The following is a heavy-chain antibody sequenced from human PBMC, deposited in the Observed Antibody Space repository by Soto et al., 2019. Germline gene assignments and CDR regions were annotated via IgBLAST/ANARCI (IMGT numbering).Heavy chain of an antibody. D-gene: IGHD3-10*01. Sequence: PSEILSLTCTVSGGSISSYYWSWIRQPPGKGLEWIGYIYYSGSTNYNPSLKSRVTISVDTSKNQFSLKLSSVTAADTAVYYCARLSRGWFGELFFDYWGQGTLVTVSS. CDR3: ARLSRGWFGELFFDY. CDR2: IYYSGST. CDR1: GGSISSYY. V-gene: IGHV4-59*08. J-gene: IGHJ4*02.